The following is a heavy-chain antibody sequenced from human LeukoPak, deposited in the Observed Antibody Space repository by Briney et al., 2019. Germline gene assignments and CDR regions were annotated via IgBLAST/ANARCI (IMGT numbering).Heavy chain of an antibody. CDR2: ISESGGGI. CDR1: GFTFSSYA. Sequence: PGGSLRLSCVASGFTFSSYAMSWVRQAPGKGLEWVSAISESGGGIYYADSVKGRFTISRDNSKNTLYLQMNNLRAEDTAVYYCAEDLAVAGDYWGQGTLVTVSS. J-gene: IGHJ4*02. D-gene: IGHD6-19*01. CDR3: AEDLAVAGDY. V-gene: IGHV3-23*01.